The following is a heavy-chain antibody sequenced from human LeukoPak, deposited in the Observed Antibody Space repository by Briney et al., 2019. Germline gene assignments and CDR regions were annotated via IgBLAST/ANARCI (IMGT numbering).Heavy chain of an antibody. CDR3: ARDNTMVRGVIISPFDY. V-gene: IGHV3-21*01. D-gene: IGHD3-10*01. CDR2: ISSSSSYI. Sequence: GGSLRLSCAASGFTFSSYSMNWVRQAPGKGLEWVSSISSSSSYIYYADSVKGRFTISRDNAKNSLYLQMNSLRAEDTAVYYCARDNTMVRGVIISPFDYWGRGTLVTVSS. CDR1: GFTFSSYS. J-gene: IGHJ4*02.